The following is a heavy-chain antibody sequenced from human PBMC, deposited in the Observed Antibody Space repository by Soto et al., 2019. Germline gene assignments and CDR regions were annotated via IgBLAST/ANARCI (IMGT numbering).Heavy chain of an antibody. CDR1: GFRFSDYS. V-gene: IGHV3-48*01. CDR2: ISSSSFTI. J-gene: IGHJ4*02. CDR3: RRTLTVFWTGHFDY. Sequence: EVHLVESGGRLVQPGGSLRLSCAASGFRFSDYSMNWVRQAPGRGLEWVSYISSSSFTIHYADSVEGRFAISRDNAKNSLYRQMKGLRAGKRVVYYGRRTLTVFWTGHFDYWGREPWSPSPQ. D-gene: IGHD3-3*01.